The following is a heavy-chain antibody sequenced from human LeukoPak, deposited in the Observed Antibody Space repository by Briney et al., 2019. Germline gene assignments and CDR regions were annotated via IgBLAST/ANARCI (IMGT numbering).Heavy chain of an antibody. V-gene: IGHV3-33*01. Sequence: GGSLRLSCAASGFIFSNDAMHWVRQAPGKGLEWVAFIWSDGSNKYYADSVKGRFTISRDNSEDTLYLQMNSLRVEDTAVYYYARDPAGSGFAFDSWGQGALVTVSS. CDR2: IWSDGSNK. CDR1: GFIFSNDA. CDR3: ARDPAGSGFAFDS. D-gene: IGHD1-1*01. J-gene: IGHJ4*02.